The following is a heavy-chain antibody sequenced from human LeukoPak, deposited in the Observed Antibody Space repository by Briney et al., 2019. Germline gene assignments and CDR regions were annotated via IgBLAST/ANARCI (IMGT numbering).Heavy chain of an antibody. D-gene: IGHD4-11*01. Sequence: SVKVSCKASGGTFSSYAISWVRQAPGQGLEWMGGIIPIFGTANYAQKFQGRVTITADGSTSTAYMELGSLRSEDTAVYYCASSLGTVRYYFDYWGQGTLVTVSS. CDR1: GGTFSSYA. J-gene: IGHJ4*02. V-gene: IGHV1-69*01. CDR3: ASSLGTVRYYFDY. CDR2: IIPIFGTA.